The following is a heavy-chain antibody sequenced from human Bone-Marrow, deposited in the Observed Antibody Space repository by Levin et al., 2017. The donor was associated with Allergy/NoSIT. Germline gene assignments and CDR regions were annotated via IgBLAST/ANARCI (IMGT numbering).Heavy chain of an antibody. V-gene: IGHV3-7*01. D-gene: IGHD2-2*01. CDR2: IKQDGSEK. CDR3: ARDLGYCISTSCYAAGGLDG. Sequence: GGSLRLSCAASGFTFSSYWVSWVRQAPGKGLEWVANIKQDGSEKYYVDSVKGRFTIFRDNAKNSLYLQMNSLRAEDTAVYYCARDLGYCISTSCYAAGGLDGWGQGTTVTVSS. CDR1: GFTFSSYW. J-gene: IGHJ6*02.